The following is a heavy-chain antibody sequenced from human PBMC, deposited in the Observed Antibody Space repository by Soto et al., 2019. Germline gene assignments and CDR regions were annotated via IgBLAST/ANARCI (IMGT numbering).Heavy chain of an antibody. CDR3: ASVTFGGVVLAH. J-gene: IGHJ4*02. V-gene: IGHV4-59*01. D-gene: IGHD3-16*01. CDR1: ADSFSKYY. Sequence: QVQLQESGPERVKPSETLSLTCTVSADSFSKYYWTWIRQPPGGGLECIGYIYFNGNTNYNPSLKGRVTISRDTSKKQFYLNLSSVTAADTAVYYCASVTFGGVVLAHWGQGTLVTVSS. CDR2: IYFNGNT.